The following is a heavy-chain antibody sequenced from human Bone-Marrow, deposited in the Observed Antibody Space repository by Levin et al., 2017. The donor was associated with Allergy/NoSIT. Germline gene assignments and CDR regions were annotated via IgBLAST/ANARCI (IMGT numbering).Heavy chain of an antibody. J-gene: IGHJ4*02. CDR2: ITSSSSYI. D-gene: IGHD5-12*01. CDR1: GFTFSTYT. CDR3: ARSLEYSGLR. V-gene: IGHV3-21*01. Sequence: GESLKISCAASGFTFSTYTMNWVRQAPGKGLDWVSSITSSSSYIYYADSVKGRFTISRDNAKNSLYLQMNSLRVEDTAVYYCARSLEYSGLRWGQGTLVTVSS.